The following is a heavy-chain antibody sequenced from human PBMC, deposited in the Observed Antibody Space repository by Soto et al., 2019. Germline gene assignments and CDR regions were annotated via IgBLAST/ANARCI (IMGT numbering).Heavy chain of an antibody. CDR2: ISCSGGSG. D-gene: IGHD5-18*01. Sequence: PXLSRRLSCAPSVFTPSSNAMSCVRQPGGKGLEWVSAISCSGGSGYYADAVKGRFTISIDNSRSTLYLQMNSLRAEGTAVYYCATHRCRYGTHLDYWGQGTLVTVSS. CDR1: VFTPSSNA. CDR3: ATHRCRYGTHLDY. V-gene: IGHV3-23*01. J-gene: IGHJ4*02.